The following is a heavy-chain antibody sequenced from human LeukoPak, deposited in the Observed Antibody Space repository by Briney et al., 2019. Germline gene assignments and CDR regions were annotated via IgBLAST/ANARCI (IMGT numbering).Heavy chain of an antibody. D-gene: IGHD3-16*02. V-gene: IGHV4-39*07. CDR1: GGSLSSSSYY. CDR3: TRGAYVWGSYRYKVYYFDY. CDR2: IYYSGST. Sequence: SEALSLTCTVSGGSLSSSSYYWGWIRQPPGKRLEWIGSIYYSGSTYYNPSLKSRVTISVDTSKNQFSLKLSSVTAADTAVYYCTRGAYVWGSYRYKVYYFDYWGQGTLVTVSS. J-gene: IGHJ4*02.